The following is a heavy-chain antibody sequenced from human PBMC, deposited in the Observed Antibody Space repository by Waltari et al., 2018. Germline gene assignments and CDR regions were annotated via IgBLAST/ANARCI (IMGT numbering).Heavy chain of an antibody. D-gene: IGHD2-15*01. CDR1: GGSISSYY. J-gene: IGHJ6*02. CDR3: ARERVVVAASQYYYYGMDV. V-gene: IGHV4-59*01. CDR2: IYYSGST. Sequence: QVQLQESGPGLVKPSETLSLTCTVSGGSISSYYWSWIRQPPGKGLEWIGYIYYSGSTNYNPSRKSRVTISVDTSKNQFSLKLSSVTAADTAVYYCARERVVVAASQYYYYGMDVWGQGTTVTVSS.